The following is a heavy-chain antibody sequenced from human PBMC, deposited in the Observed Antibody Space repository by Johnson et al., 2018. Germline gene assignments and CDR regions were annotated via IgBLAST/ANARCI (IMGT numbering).Heavy chain of an antibody. V-gene: IGHV3-30*18. CDR1: GFTFSSYG. Sequence: QVQLVEAGGGVVQPGRSLRLSCAASGFTFSSYGMHWVRQAPGKGLEWVAVISYDGSNKYYADSVKGRFTISRDNSKNTLYLQMNSQRAEETAVYYCAKDGALDMMAKNYYYYYMDVWGKGTTVTVSS. CDR2: ISYDGSNK. D-gene: IGHD3/OR15-3a*01. CDR3: AKDGALDMMAKNYYYYYMDV. J-gene: IGHJ6*03.